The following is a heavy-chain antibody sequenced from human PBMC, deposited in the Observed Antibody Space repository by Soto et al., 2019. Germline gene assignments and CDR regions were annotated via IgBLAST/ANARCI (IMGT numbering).Heavy chain of an antibody. J-gene: IGHJ5*02. CDR1: GYSFTSYW. CDR2: IYPGDSDT. V-gene: IGHV5-51*01. CDR3: ARALNYQTYYYDSSVHLFNWFDP. Sequence: PGESLKISCKGSGYSFTSYWIGWVRQMPGKGLEWMGIIYPGDSDTRYSPSFQGQVTISADKSISTAYLQWSSLKASDTAMYYCARALNYQTYYYDSSVHLFNWFDPWGQGALVTVSS. D-gene: IGHD3-22*01.